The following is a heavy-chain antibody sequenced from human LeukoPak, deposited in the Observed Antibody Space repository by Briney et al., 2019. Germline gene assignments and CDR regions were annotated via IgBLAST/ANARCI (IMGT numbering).Heavy chain of an antibody. Sequence: PGRSLRLSCAASGFTFSSYGMHWVRQAPGKGLEWVAVIWYDGSNKYYADSVKGRFTISRDNSKNTLYLQMNSLRAEDTAVYYCARDLEYGSGSYTPIYFDYWGQGTLVTVSS. CDR2: IWYDGSNK. CDR3: ARDLEYGSGSYTPIYFDY. V-gene: IGHV3-33*01. D-gene: IGHD3-10*01. CDR1: GFTFSSYG. J-gene: IGHJ4*02.